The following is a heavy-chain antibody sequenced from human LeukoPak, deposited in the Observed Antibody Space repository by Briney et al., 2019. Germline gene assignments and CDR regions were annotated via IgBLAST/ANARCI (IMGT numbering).Heavy chain of an antibody. CDR1: GGSISSGDYY. CDR3: ARAPGGYYYGSGSFLYYFDY. Sequence: SETLSLTCTVSGGSISSGDYYWSWLRQPPGKGLEWIGYIYYSGGTYYNPSLKSRVAISVDTSKNQFSLKLTSVTAADTAVYYCARAPGGYYYGSGSFLYYFDYWGQGTLVTVSS. J-gene: IGHJ4*02. CDR2: IYYSGGT. D-gene: IGHD3-10*01. V-gene: IGHV4-30-4*01.